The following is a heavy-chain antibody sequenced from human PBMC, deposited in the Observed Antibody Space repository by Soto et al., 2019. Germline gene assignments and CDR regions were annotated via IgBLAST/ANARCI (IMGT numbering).Heavy chain of an antibody. Sequence: TSETLSLTCTVSGGSISTYYWNWIRQPPGKGLEWIGYVFYSGSTNYNPSLKSRVTISVDRSKNQFSLNLTSVTAADTAVYYCAREMDTAVVFDYWGQGALVTVSS. V-gene: IGHV4-59*13. CDR1: GGSISTYY. CDR2: VFYSGST. D-gene: IGHD5-18*01. J-gene: IGHJ4*02. CDR3: AREMDTAVVFDY.